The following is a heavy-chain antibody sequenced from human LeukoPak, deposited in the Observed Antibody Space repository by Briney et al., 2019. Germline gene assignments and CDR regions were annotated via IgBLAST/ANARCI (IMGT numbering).Heavy chain of an antibody. D-gene: IGHD2-8*02. CDR2: ISNSGFTI. Sequence: GGSLRLSCAASGFSFRTYNMNWVRQAPGKGLEWVSYISNSGFTIYYADSVKGRFTISRDNAKNSLYLQMDSLRDDDTAVYYCATKVLSDNYFDSWGQGTLVTVSS. CDR1: GFSFRTYN. CDR3: ATKVLSDNYFDS. V-gene: IGHV3-48*02. J-gene: IGHJ4*02.